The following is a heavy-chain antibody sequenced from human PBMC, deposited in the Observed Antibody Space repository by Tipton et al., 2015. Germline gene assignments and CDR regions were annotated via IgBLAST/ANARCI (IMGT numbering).Heavy chain of an antibody. V-gene: IGHV3-30*01. J-gene: IGHJ4*02. D-gene: IGHD6-19*01. CDR1: GFTFSRYA. CDR3: AREGSGWFLDY. Sequence: SLRLSCAASGFTFSRYAMHWVRQAPGEGLEWVAVISYDGSNKKYADSVKGRFTISRVNSTDTLYLQVNSLRTDDTAVHYCAREGSGWFLDYWGQGTLVTVSS. CDR2: ISYDGSNK.